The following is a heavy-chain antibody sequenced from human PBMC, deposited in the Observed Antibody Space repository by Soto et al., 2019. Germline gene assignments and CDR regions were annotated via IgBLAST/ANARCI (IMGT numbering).Heavy chain of an antibody. CDR2: IYYSGST. D-gene: IGHD3-10*01. J-gene: IGHJ4*02. Sequence: PSETLSLTCTVSGGSISSGGYYWSWIRQHPGKGLEWIGYIYYSGSTYYNPSLKSRVTISVDTSKNQFSLKLSSVTAADTAVYYCARAYTGSDYYGSGSFDYWGQGTLVTVSS. V-gene: IGHV4-31*03. CDR1: GGSISSGGYY. CDR3: ARAYTGSDYYGSGSFDY.